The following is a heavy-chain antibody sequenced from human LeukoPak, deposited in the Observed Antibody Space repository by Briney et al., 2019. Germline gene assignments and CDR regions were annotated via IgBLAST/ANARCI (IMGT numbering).Heavy chain of an antibody. V-gene: IGHV1-2*02. J-gene: IGHJ4*02. CDR3: ARLPWFGEPLDY. Sequence: ASVKVSCEASGYTFTGHYMHWVRQAPGQGLEWMGWINPNSGGTNYAQKFQGRVTMTRDTSISTAYMELSRLRSDDTAVYYCARLPWFGEPLDYWGQGTLVTVSS. D-gene: IGHD3-10*01. CDR1: GYTFTGHY. CDR2: INPNSGGT.